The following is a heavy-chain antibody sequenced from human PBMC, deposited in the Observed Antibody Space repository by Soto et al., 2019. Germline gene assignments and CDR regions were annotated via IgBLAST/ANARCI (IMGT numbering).Heavy chain of an antibody. CDR3: ARERKAGYSYGLDY. V-gene: IGHV4-31*03. J-gene: IGHJ4*02. D-gene: IGHD5-18*01. Sequence: SETLSLTCTVSGGSISSGGYYWSWIRQHPGKGLEWIGYIYYSGSTYYNPSLKSRVTISVDTSKNQFSLKLSSVTAADTAVYYCARERKAGYSYGLDYWGQGTLVTVSS. CDR2: IYYSGST. CDR1: GGSISSGGYY.